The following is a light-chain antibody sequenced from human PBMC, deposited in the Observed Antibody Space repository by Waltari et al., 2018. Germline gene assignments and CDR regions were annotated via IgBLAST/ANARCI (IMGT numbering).Light chain of an antibody. Sequence: EIVLTQSPATLSLSPGDTATLSCRASQSVSSSLAWYQHKPGQAPRLLISDASNRATGIPARFSGSGSGTDFTLTITSLEPEDFALYYCQQRSNWLFTFGPGTKVDIK. CDR1: QSVSSS. V-gene: IGKV3-11*01. CDR3: QQRSNWLFT. CDR2: DAS. J-gene: IGKJ3*01.